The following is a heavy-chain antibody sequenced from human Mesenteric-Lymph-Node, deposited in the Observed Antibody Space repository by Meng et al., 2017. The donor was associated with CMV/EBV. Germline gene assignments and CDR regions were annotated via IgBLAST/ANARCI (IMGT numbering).Heavy chain of an antibody. V-gene: IGHV3-30-3*01. J-gene: IGHJ4*02. CDR2: ISFDGDGR. Sequence: GESLKISCAASGFTYSSYWMSWVRQAPGQGLEWVAGISFDGDGRYYADSVKGRFTISRDNSKNTLFLQMNSLRAEDTAVYYCARAVAAAEYFDLWGQGTLVTVSS. D-gene: IGHD6-13*01. CDR3: ARAVAAAEYFDL. CDR1: GFTYSSYW.